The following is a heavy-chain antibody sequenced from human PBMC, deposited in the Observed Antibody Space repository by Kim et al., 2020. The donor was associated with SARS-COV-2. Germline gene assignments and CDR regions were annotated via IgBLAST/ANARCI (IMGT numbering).Heavy chain of an antibody. CDR2: IIPIFGTA. CDR3: ASSYDYVWGSYRLYFDY. V-gene: IGHV1-69*13. D-gene: IGHD3-16*02. J-gene: IGHJ4*02. Sequence: SVKVSCKASGGTFSSYAISWVRQAPGQGLEWMGGIIPIFGTANYAQKFQGRVTITADESTSTAYMELSSLRSEDTAVYYCASSYDYVWGSYRLYFDYWGQGTLVTVSS. CDR1: GGTFSSYA.